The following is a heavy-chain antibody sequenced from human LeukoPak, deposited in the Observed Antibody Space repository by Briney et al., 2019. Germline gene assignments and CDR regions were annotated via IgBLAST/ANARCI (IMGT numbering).Heavy chain of an antibody. Sequence: SETLSLTCAVCGGSFSGYYWSWIRQPPGKGLEWIGEINHSGSTNYNPSLKSRVTISVDTSKNEFSLKLTSVTAADTAVYYCAREANYYGSGSYFEGTFDYWGQGSLVTVSS. D-gene: IGHD3-10*01. CDR1: GGSFSGYY. CDR3: AREANYYGSGSYFEGTFDY. CDR2: INHSGST. J-gene: IGHJ4*02. V-gene: IGHV4-34*01.